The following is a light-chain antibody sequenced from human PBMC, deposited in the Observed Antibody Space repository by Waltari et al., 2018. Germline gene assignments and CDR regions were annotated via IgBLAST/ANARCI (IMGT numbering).Light chain of an antibody. Sequence: ETVMTQSPDTLSVSPGERATLSCRASQSVSSNVAWYQQKPGQAPRLLIYGASTRATGIPARFSGSGSGTEFTLTISSLQSEDFAVYYCQQYNNWPPRITFGQGTRLEIK. CDR3: QQYNNWPPRIT. CDR2: GAS. CDR1: QSVSSN. V-gene: IGKV3-15*01. J-gene: IGKJ5*01.